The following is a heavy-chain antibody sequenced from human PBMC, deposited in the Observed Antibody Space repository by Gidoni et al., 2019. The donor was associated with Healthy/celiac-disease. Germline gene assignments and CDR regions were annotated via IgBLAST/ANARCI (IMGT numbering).Heavy chain of an antibody. CDR2: IIPILGIA. J-gene: IGHJ4*02. Sequence: QVQLVQSGAEVPKPGSSVKVSCTASGGTLSSYTISWVRQAPGQGLEWMGRIIPILGIANYAQKFQGRVTITSDKPTSTAYMELSSLRSQVTALYYCARDPSQWELPGDSPGSDYWGQGTLVTVSS. CDR3: ARDPSQWELPGDSPGSDY. D-gene: IGHD1-26*01. CDR1: GGTLSSYT. V-gene: IGHV1-69*08.